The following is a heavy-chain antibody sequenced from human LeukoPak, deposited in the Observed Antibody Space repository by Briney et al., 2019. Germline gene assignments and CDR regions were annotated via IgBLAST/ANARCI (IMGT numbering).Heavy chain of an antibody. D-gene: IGHD2-15*01. Sequence: GGSLRLSCAASGFTFSSSWMHWVRHAPGKGLVWVSHIDTDGSSTSYADSVEGRFTISRDNAQNTLYLQMNSLRAEDTAVYYCASGYCSGGRCFSWGQGTLVTVSS. J-gene: IGHJ5*02. CDR2: IDTDGSST. CDR3: ASGYCSGGRCFS. CDR1: GFTFSSSW. V-gene: IGHV3-74*01.